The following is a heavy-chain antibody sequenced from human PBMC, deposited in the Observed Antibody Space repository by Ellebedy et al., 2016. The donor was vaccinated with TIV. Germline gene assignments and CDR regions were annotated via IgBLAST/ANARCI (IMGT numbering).Heavy chain of an antibody. CDR3: ATQLWNTEF. D-gene: IGHD5-24*01. J-gene: IGHJ4*02. Sequence: PGGSLRLSCAASGFTFSSYWMSWVRQAPGKGLEWVANIKQDGSEKYYVDSVKGRFTISRDNPKNTLYLQMNSLRVEDTAVYYCATQLWNTEFWGQGTLVIVSS. CDR2: IKQDGSEK. V-gene: IGHV3-7*03. CDR1: GFTFSSYW.